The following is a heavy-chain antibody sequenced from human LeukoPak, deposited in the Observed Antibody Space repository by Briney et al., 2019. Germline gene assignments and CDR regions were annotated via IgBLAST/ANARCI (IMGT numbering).Heavy chain of an antibody. CDR1: GGSISSGSYY. D-gene: IGHD3-3*01. CDR3: ARAPITIFGVGYDHYMDG. Sequence: PSETLSLTCTVSGGSISSGSYYWSWIRLPAGKGLEWIGRIYTSGSTNYNPSLKSRVIITVNASKNQFSLKLSSVTDADAAVYYCARAPITIFGVGYDHYMDGWGKGTTVTVSS. CDR2: IYTSGST. J-gene: IGHJ6*03. V-gene: IGHV4-61*02.